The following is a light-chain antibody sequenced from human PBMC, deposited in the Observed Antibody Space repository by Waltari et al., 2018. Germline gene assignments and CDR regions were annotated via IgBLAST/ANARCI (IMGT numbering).Light chain of an antibody. CDR3: QQYYIAPHT. Sequence: DIEMTQSPDSLAVSLGERATINCKSSQSVLYSSNNKKYLAWYQHKPGQPPRLLIYWASTRESGVPGRFSGSGSGTDFTLTISSLQAEDVAVYYCQQYYIAPHTFGGGTKVEVK. V-gene: IGKV4-1*01. CDR2: WAS. J-gene: IGKJ4*01. CDR1: QSVLYSSNNKKY.